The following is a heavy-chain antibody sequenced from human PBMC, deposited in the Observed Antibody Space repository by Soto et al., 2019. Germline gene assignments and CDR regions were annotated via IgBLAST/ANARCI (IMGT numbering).Heavy chain of an antibody. V-gene: IGHV3-23*01. CDR1: GFSLREFA. Sequence: EVQLLESGGSLVQPGGSLRLSCAASGFSLREFAMSWVRQAPGKGLEWVSGISGSGSNTYYADSVKGRFTISRDNSKNTLYLQMNSLGPADTAVYYCAKEPGVDFGDYCDYWGQGTLVTVSS. J-gene: IGHJ4*02. CDR3: AKEPGVDFGDYCDY. CDR2: ISGSGSNT. D-gene: IGHD4-17*01.